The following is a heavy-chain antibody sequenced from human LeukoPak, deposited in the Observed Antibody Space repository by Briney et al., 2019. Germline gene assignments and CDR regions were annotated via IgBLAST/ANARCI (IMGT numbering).Heavy chain of an antibody. CDR2: IYYSGST. CDR3: ARETLTTSRWFGP. D-gene: IGHD4-17*01. V-gene: IGHV4-30-4*01. CDR1: GGSISSANYY. Sequence: SETLSLTCTVSGGSISSANYYWSWIRQPPGKGLEWIGYIYYSGSTYYNPSLKSRVTISVDTSKNQFSLKLSSVTAADTAVYYCARETLTTSRWFGPGAREPWSPSPQ. J-gene: IGHJ5*02.